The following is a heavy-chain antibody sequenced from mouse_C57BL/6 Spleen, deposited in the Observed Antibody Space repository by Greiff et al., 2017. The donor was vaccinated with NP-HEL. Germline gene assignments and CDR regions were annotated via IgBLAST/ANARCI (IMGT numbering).Heavy chain of an antibody. CDR1: GYAFSSYW. CDR2: IYPGDGDT. CDR3: AREAQYGSSLDY. D-gene: IGHD1-1*01. Sequence: QVQLKQSGAELVKPGASVKISCKASGYAFSSYWMNWVKQRPGKGLEWIGQIYPGDGDTNYNGKFKGKATLTADKSSSTAYMQLSSLTSEDSAVYFCAREAQYGSSLDYWGQGTTLTVSS. V-gene: IGHV1-80*01. J-gene: IGHJ2*01.